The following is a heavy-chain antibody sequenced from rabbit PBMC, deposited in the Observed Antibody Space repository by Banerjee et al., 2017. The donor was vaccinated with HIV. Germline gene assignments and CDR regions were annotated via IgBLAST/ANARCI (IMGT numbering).Heavy chain of an antibody. CDR2: IYAGSSGST. J-gene: IGHJ6*01. D-gene: IGHD1-1*01. V-gene: IGHV1S40*01. Sequence: LEESGGDLVKPGASLTLTCTASGFSFSSSYYMCWVRQAPGKGLEWIACIYAGSSGSTYYASWAKGRFTISKTSSTTVTLQMTSLTAADTAAYFCARDPANGSGGYDLWGQGTLVTVS. CDR1: GFSFSSSYY. CDR3: ARDPANGSGGYDL.